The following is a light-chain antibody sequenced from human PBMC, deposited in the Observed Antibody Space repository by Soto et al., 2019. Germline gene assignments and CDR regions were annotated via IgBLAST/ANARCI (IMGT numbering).Light chain of an antibody. J-gene: IGKJ1*01. CDR1: QTIGTF. V-gene: IGKV1-39*01. Sequence: DIQVTQSPSSLSASVRDSVTITCRTSQTIGTFLNWYQQKPGKVPNLLISSASSLHTGVPSRFSASGSGTDFTLTISSLKPEDFATYYCQQSYLRWTFGQGTKVDIK. CDR2: SAS. CDR3: QQSYLRWT.